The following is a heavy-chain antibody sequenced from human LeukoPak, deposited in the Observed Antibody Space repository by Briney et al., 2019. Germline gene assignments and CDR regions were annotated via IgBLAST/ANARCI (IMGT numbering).Heavy chain of an antibody. V-gene: IGHV1-2*02. J-gene: IGHJ5*02. CDR2: INPNSGGT. CDR3: ARRAIAVAGPQYNWFDP. CDR1: GYTFTGYY. D-gene: IGHD6-19*01. Sequence: GASVKVSCKASGYTFTGYYMHWVRQAPGQGLEWMGWINPNSGGTNYAQKFQGRVTMTRDTSISTAYMELSRLRSDDTAVYYCARRAIAVAGPQYNWFDPRGQGTLVTVSS.